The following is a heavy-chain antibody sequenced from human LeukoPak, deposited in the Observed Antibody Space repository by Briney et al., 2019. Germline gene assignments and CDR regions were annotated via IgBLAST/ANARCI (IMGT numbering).Heavy chain of an antibody. CDR3: AKYFGGWYEDY. CDR1: GVTFSNYA. CDR2: INGAGSNT. J-gene: IGHJ4*02. D-gene: IGHD6-19*01. V-gene: IGHV3-23*01. Sequence: GGSLRLSCAASGVTFSNYAMTWVRQAPGKGLEWVSSINGAGSNTYYADSVKGRFTISRDNSKNTLHLQMNSLRAEDTAVYYCAKYFGGWYEDYWGQGTLVTVSS.